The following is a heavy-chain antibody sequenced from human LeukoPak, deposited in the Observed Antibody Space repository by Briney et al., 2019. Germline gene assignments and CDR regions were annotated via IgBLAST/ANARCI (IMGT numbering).Heavy chain of an antibody. CDR1: GGSFSGYY. Sequence: EALSLTCAVYGGSFSGYYWSWIRQPPGKGLEWVSRINSDGSSTNYADSVKGRFTISRDNTKNTLYLQMNSLRAEDTAIYYCARRSSGSPPYYFDYWGQGTLVTVSS. V-gene: IGHV3-74*01. J-gene: IGHJ4*02. CDR2: INSDGSST. CDR3: ARRSSGSPPYYFDY. D-gene: IGHD1-26*01.